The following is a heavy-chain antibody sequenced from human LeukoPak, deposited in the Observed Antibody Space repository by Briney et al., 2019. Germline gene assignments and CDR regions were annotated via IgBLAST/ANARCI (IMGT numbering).Heavy chain of an antibody. V-gene: IGHV3-30-3*01. Sequence: QPGRSLRLSCAASGFTFSSYAMHWVRQAPGKGLEWVAIISYDGSNKYYADSVKGRFTISRDNSKNTLYLQMNSLRAEDTAVYYCAREGIQLWFGGVGDWFDPWGQGTLVTASS. CDR3: AREGIQLWFGGVGDWFDP. J-gene: IGHJ5*02. D-gene: IGHD5-18*01. CDR2: ISYDGSNK. CDR1: GFTFSSYA.